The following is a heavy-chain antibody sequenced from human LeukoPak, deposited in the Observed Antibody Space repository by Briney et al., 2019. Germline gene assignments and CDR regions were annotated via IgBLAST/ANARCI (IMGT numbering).Heavy chain of an antibody. Sequence: GGSLRLSCAASGLTFRNYGMHWVRQAPGKGLEWVAVIWYDGSNQYYLESVKGRFTVSRDNAKNTLYLQMNSLRAEDTAVYYCATDRNSGKYYDYWGQRTLVTVSS. CDR3: ATDRNSGKYYDY. D-gene: IGHD1-26*01. CDR2: IWYDGSNQ. CDR1: GLTFRNYG. V-gene: IGHV3-33*01. J-gene: IGHJ4*02.